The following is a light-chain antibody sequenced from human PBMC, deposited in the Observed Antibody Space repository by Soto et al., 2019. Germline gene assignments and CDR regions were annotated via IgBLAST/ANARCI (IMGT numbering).Light chain of an antibody. V-gene: IGLV2-14*02. CDR2: EVN. Sequence: QSVLTQPASVSGSPGQSITISCTGTSSNVGSYKLVSWYQQHPGKAPKLMIFEVNKRPSGVSNRFSGSKSGNTASLTISGLQAEDEADYYCSSYTTSYFYVFGPGTKVTVL. CDR3: SSYTTSYFYV. CDR1: SSNVGSYKL. J-gene: IGLJ1*01.